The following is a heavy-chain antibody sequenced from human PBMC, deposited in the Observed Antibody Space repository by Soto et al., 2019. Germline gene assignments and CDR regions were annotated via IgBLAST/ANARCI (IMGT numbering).Heavy chain of an antibody. CDR1: GYTFTGYY. CDR2: INPNSGGT. V-gene: IGHV1-2*04. J-gene: IGHJ6*02. Sequence: GASVKVSCKAPGYTFTGYYMHWVRQAPGQGLEWMGWINPNSGGTNYAQKFQGWVTMTRDTSISTAYMELSRLRSDDTAVYYCARALRTGTTSFYYYGMDVWGQGTTVTVSS. D-gene: IGHD1-7*01. CDR3: ARALRTGTTSFYYYGMDV.